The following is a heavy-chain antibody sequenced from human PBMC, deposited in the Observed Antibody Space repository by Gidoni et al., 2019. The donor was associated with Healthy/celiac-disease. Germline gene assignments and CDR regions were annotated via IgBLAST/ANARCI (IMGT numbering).Heavy chain of an antibody. CDR3: ARMISGDDAFDI. CDR1: GFSLSTSGMC. V-gene: IGHV2-70*01. CDR2: IDWDDDK. Sequence: QVPLRASGPPLVKPPQTLPLTSTFSGFSLSTSGMCVSWIRQPPGKALEWLALIDWDDDKYYSTSLKTRLTISKDTSKNQVVLTRTNMDPVDTATYYCARMISGDDAFDIWGQGTMVTVSS. J-gene: IGHJ3*02. D-gene: IGHD4-17*01.